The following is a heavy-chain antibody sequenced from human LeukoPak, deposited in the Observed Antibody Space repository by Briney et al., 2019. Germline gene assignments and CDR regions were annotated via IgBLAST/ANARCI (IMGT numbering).Heavy chain of an antibody. CDR2: INHSGST. V-gene: IGHV4-34*01. CDR1: GGSFSGYY. CDR3: ARSDFVMATIN. Sequence: SETLSLTCAVYGGSFSGYYWSWIRQPPGKGLEWIGEINHSGSTNYNPSLKSRVTISVDTSKNQFSLKLSSVTAADTAVYYCARSDFVMATINWGQGTPVTVSS. D-gene: IGHD5-24*01. J-gene: IGHJ4*02.